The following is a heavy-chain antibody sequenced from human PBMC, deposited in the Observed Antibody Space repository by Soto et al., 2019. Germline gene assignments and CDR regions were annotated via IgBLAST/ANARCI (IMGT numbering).Heavy chain of an antibody. Sequence: PSETLSLTCAVYGGSFSGYYWSWIRQPPGKGLEWIGEINHSGSTNYNPSLKSRVTISVDTSKNQFSLKLSSVTAADTAVYYCARWGLMYYDYVWGSYRYKYFDYWGQGTLVTVSS. CDR3: ARWGLMYYDYVWGSYRYKYFDY. CDR1: GGSFSGYY. J-gene: IGHJ4*02. V-gene: IGHV4-34*01. D-gene: IGHD3-16*02. CDR2: INHSGST.